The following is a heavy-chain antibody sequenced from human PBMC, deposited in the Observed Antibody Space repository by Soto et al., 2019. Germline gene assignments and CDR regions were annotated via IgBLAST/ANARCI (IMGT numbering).Heavy chain of an antibody. V-gene: IGHV1-8*01. D-gene: IGHD5-12*01. CDR3: ARGDGYFFDY. J-gene: IGHJ4*02. CDR1: GYTFISYD. CDR2: MNPNTGDT. Sequence: QVQLVQSGAEVKKPGASVKVSCKASGYTFISYDINWVRQATGQGLEWMGWMNPNTGDTGYAQKFQGRVTMTRNTSINPANLELSSLRSDDTAVYFCARGDGYFFDYWGQGTLVTVSS.